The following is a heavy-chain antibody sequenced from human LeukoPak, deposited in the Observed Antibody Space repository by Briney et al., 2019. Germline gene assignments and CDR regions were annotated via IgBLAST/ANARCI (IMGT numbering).Heavy chain of an antibody. CDR1: GFPFSTYA. J-gene: IGHJ4*02. Sequence: GGSLRLSCAASGFPFSTYAMAWVREAPGKGLEWVSGISGSGDYTFYAGSVKGRFSISRDNSKNTLILQMNSLRVEDTAAYYCAKALYDSTGDGYWGQGTLVTISS. V-gene: IGHV3-23*01. D-gene: IGHD7-27*01. CDR3: AKALYDSTGDGY. CDR2: ISGSGDYT.